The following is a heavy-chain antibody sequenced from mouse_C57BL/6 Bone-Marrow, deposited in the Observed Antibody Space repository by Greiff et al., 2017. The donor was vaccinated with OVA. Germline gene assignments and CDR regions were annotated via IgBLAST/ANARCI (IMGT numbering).Heavy chain of an antibody. Sequence: EVQGVESGRGLVQPGESLKLSCESNEYEFPSHDMSWVRQTPEKRLELVAAINSDGGSTYYTDTMETRFIISCDNTKKTLYLHMSNLRSEDTALYDCAREEWHNERLYWYFDVWGTGTTVTVSS. V-gene: IGHV5-2*01. D-gene: IGHD3-1*01. CDR1: EYEFPSHD. CDR3: AREEWHNERLYWYFDV. CDR2: INSDGGST. J-gene: IGHJ1*03.